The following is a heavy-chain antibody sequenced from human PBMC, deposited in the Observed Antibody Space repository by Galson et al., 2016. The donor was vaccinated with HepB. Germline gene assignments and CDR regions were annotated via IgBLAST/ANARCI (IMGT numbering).Heavy chain of an antibody. CDR1: GFTFSSYA. CDR2: ISYDGSYE. V-gene: IGHV3-30*04. D-gene: IGHD3-10*01. J-gene: IGHJ4*02. Sequence: SLRPSCAASGFTFSSYAMHWVRQAPGKGLEWVAVISYDGSYESYAGAVQGRFTISRDNFKNTLYLHLNSLRAEETAVYYCARAVHGSGSYWDKWGQGTLVAVSS. CDR3: ARAVHGSGSYWDK.